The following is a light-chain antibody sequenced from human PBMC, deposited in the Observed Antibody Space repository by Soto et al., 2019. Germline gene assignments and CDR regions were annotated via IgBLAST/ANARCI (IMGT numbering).Light chain of an antibody. CDR2: GAS. J-gene: IGKJ4*01. V-gene: IGKV3-15*01. CDR1: QSVSSN. Sequence: EIVMTQSPATLSVSPGERVSLSCRASQSVSSNLAWDQQKPGQAPRLLIYGASTRATGIPARFSGSGSGTEFTLIISSLQSEDFAIYYCQQYNKWPLTFGGGTKVEIK. CDR3: QQYNKWPLT.